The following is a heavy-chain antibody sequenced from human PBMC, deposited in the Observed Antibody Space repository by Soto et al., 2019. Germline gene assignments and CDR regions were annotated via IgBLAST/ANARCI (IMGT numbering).Heavy chain of an antibody. J-gene: IGHJ4*02. D-gene: IGHD3-16*01. V-gene: IGHV4-59*08. CDR2: VYFAGTT. CDR1: GGSLSPNY. CDR3: SRLGAYFQALDS. Sequence: QVQLQESGPGLVKPSETLSLTCSVSGGSLSPNYWSWIRQPPGKGLEWSGYVYFAGTTTYNPSLTRRVAISLYASKNQFSLRVTSVTAADTGVYYCSRLGAYFQALDSWGQGTLLTVSS.